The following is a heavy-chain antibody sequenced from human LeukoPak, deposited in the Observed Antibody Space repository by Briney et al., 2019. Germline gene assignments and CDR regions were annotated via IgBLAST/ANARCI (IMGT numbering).Heavy chain of an antibody. V-gene: IGHV3-48*04. CDR1: GLTFWHYG. CDR3: ARDRGGYHNYFDY. CDR2: ISSSRSTI. D-gene: IGHD3-3*01. Sequence: GGSLRLSCTTSGLTFWHYGMTRVRQAPGKGLEWVSYISSSRSTIFYADSVKGRFTISRDDAKNSLDLQMYNLRAEETAEYYCARDRGGYHNYFDYWGQGNLATVSS. J-gene: IGHJ4*02.